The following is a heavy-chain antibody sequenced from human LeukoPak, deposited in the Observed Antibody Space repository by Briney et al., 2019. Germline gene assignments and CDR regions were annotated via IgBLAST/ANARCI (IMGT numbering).Heavy chain of an antibody. Sequence: ASVKVSCKASGYTFTGYYMHWVRQAPGQGLEWMGWINPNSGGTNYAQKFQGRVTMTRDTSISTAYMELSRLRSDDTAVYYCARDDSRGYSYGLSYWGQGTLVTVSS. V-gene: IGHV1-2*02. CDR2: INPNSGGT. CDR1: GYTFTGYY. CDR3: ARDDSRGYSYGLSY. D-gene: IGHD5-18*01. J-gene: IGHJ4*02.